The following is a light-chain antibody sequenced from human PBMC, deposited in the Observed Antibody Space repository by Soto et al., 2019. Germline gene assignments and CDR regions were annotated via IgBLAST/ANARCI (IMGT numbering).Light chain of an antibody. CDR1: QSISSW. Sequence: DIQMTQSPSTLSASVGDRVTITCRASQSISSWLAWYQQKPGKAPKLLIYDASSLESGVPSRFSGSGFGTEFTLTISSLQPDDFATYYCQQYNSSWTFGQGTKVEIK. V-gene: IGKV1-5*01. CDR3: QQYNSSWT. J-gene: IGKJ1*01. CDR2: DAS.